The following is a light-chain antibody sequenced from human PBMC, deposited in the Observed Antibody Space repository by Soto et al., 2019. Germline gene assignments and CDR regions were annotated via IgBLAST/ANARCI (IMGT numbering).Light chain of an antibody. J-gene: IGKJ1*01. CDR1: QSVGSN. V-gene: IGKV3-15*01. CDR3: RQYNNWPPDRT. CDR2: GAS. Sequence: EIVMTQSPATLSVSPGERATLSCRASQSVGSNLAGYQQKPGQAPRLLIYGASTRATGIPARFSGSGSGTEFTLTISSLQSEDFAIYFCRQYNNWPPDRTFGQGTKVEIK.